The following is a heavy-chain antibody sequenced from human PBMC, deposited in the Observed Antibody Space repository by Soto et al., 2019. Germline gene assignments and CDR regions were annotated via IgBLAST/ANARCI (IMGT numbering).Heavy chain of an antibody. Sequence: QVQLQQSGPGLMKPSETLSLTCTVSGDSITSPYWSWFRQPPGKGLEYIGFIFYTGIVSYNPSLKSRDTISMDTSKNQFSLNLSSVTAADTAVYYCAKGAGRDGYNTARGQGTLVTVSA. CDR1: GDSITSPY. V-gene: IGHV4-59*11. D-gene: IGHD5-12*01. J-gene: IGHJ4*02. CDR2: IFYTGIV. CDR3: AKGAGRDGYNTA.